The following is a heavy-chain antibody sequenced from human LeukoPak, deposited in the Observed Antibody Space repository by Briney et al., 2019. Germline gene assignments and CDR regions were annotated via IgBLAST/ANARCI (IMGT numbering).Heavy chain of an antibody. V-gene: IGHV4-34*01. CDR2: IYYRGTT. J-gene: IGHJ4*02. D-gene: IGHD1-26*01. Sequence: SETLSLTCAVYGGSFSGYYWSWIRQPPGKGLEWIGSIYYRGTTYYNPSLKSRVTISVDTSKNQFSLRLNSVTAADTAVYYCARATGNYYWDFDYWGQGILVTVSS. CDR3: ARATGNYYWDFDY. CDR1: GGSFSGYY.